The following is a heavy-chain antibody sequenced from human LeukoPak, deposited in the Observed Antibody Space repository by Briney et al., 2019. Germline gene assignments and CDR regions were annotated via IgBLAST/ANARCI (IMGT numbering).Heavy chain of an antibody. Sequence: EASVTVSFTASGYTFTVYYIHWVRQAPGQGLEWMGRINPNNGGTNYAQKFQGRVTMTRDMSMSTAYMELSRLRSVDTAVYYCAGEDNSSGYRPFDIWGQGTMVTVPS. J-gene: IGHJ3*02. CDR2: INPNNGGT. CDR3: AGEDNSSGYRPFDI. V-gene: IGHV1-2*06. CDR1: GYTFTVYY. D-gene: IGHD3-22*01.